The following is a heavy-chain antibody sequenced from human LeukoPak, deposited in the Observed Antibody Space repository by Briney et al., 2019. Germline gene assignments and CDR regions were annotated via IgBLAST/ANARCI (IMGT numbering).Heavy chain of an antibody. V-gene: IGHV1-2*02. CDR2: INPNSGGT. D-gene: IGHD5-18*01. J-gene: IGHJ3*02. CDR3: ARVVFVQLEPNDAFDI. CDR1: GYTFTGYY. Sequence: GASVKVSCKASGYTFTGYYMHWVRQAPGQGLEWMGWINPNSGGTNYAQKFQGRVTMTRDTSISTAYMELSRLRSDDTAVYYCARVVFVQLEPNDAFDIWGQGTMVTVSS.